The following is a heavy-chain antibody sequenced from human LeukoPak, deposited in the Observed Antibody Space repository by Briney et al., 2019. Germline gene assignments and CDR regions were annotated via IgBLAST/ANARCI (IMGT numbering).Heavy chain of an antibody. CDR2: IRNKANSYTT. J-gene: IGHJ4*02. CDR3: VGGAVYYFDC. CDR1: GFTVSDNY. V-gene: IGHV3-72*01. Sequence: GGSLRLSCAASGFTVSDNYMTWVRQAPGKGLEWVGHIRNKANSYTTEYAASVKGRFTVSRGNSKNSLYLQMNSLKTEDTAVYYCVGGAVYYFDCWGQGTLVTVSS.